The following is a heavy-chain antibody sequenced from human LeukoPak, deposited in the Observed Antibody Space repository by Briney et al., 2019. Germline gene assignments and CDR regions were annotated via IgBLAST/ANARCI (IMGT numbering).Heavy chain of an antibody. D-gene: IGHD6-13*01. Sequence: PGGSLRLSCAASGFTFSSYSMNWVRQAPGKGPEWVSSISSSSSYIYYADSVKGRFTISRDNAKNSLYLQVNSLRAEDTAVYYCARRGEYSTFDYWGQGTLVTVSS. CDR3: ARRGEYSTFDY. V-gene: IGHV3-21*01. CDR2: ISSSSSYI. J-gene: IGHJ4*02. CDR1: GFTFSSYS.